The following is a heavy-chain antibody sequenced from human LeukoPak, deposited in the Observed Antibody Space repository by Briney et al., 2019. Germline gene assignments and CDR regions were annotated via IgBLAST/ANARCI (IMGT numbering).Heavy chain of an antibody. CDR3: AREPRTYGDFYYFDY. CDR1: GGSFSGYY. V-gene: IGHV4-34*01. Sequence: SETLSLTCAVYGGSFSGYYWSWIRQPPGKGLEWIGEINHSGSTNYNPSLKSRVTISVDKSKNQFSLKLSSVTAADTAVYYCAREPRTYGDFYYFDYWGQGTLVTVSS. CDR2: INHSGST. J-gene: IGHJ4*02. D-gene: IGHD4-17*01.